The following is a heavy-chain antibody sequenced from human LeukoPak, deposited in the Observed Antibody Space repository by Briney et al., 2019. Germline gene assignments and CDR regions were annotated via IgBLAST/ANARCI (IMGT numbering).Heavy chain of an antibody. Sequence: GASVKVSCKASGYTFTGYYMHWVRQAPGQGLEWMGRINPNSGGTNYAQKFQGRVTMTRDTSISTAYMELSRLRSDDTAVYYCARDLPLSIAAAGTVWFDPGGQGPLVTVPS. CDR3: ARDLPLSIAAAGTVWFDP. CDR1: GYTFTGYY. D-gene: IGHD6-13*01. CDR2: INPNSGGT. V-gene: IGHV1-2*06. J-gene: IGHJ5*02.